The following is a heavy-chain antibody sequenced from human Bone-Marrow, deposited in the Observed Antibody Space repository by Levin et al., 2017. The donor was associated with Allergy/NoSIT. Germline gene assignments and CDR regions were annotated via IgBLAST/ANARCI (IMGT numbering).Heavy chain of an antibody. J-gene: IGHJ6*02. Sequence: SSETLSLTCGVSGGSFTAYYWSWLRQSPEKGLEWIGEINHSGTTNYNPSLKSRFTISVDANKKQFSLKVASMTAADTAVYFCGRGRFFAFYIWGQGTTVVVSS. V-gene: IGHV4-34*01. CDR1: GGSFTAYY. CDR3: GRGRFFAFYI. D-gene: IGHD2-15*01. CDR2: INHSGTT.